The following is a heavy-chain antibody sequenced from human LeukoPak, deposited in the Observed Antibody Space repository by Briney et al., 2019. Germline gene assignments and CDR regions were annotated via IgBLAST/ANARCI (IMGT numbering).Heavy chain of an antibody. Sequence: PGGSLRLSCAASGFTFSSYSMNWVRQAPGKGLEWVSSISSSSSYIYYADSVKGRFTISRDNAKSSLYLQMNSLRAEDTAVYYCAREMGRRYCSSTSCSKYWYFDLWGRGTLVTVSS. CDR3: AREMGRRYCSSTSCSKYWYFDL. J-gene: IGHJ2*01. V-gene: IGHV3-21*01. D-gene: IGHD2-2*01. CDR1: GFTFSSYS. CDR2: ISSSSSYI.